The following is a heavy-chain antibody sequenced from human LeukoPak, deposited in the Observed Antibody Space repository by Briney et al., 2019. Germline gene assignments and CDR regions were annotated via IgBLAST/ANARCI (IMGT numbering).Heavy chain of an antibody. J-gene: IGHJ5*02. CDR3: ARQFPYYDILTGYQSPVSRFDP. CDR2: IYYSGST. Sequence: PSETLSLTCTVSGGSISSSSSYWGWIRQLPGKGLEWIGSIYYSGSTYYNPSLKSRVTISVDTSRNQFSLKLSSVTAADTAVYYCARQFPYYDILTGYQSPVSRFDPWGQGTLVTVSS. D-gene: IGHD3-9*01. V-gene: IGHV4-39*01. CDR1: GGSISSSSSY.